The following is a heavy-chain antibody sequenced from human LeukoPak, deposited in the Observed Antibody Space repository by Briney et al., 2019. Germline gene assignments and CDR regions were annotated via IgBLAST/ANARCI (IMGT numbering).Heavy chain of an antibody. J-gene: IGHJ4*02. D-gene: IGHD2-15*01. CDR1: GFAFGSEA. Sequence: PGGSLRLSCAVSGFAFGSEAMSWVRQSPARGLEWVASISPGGGTTYYADYVKGRFTISRDNAKNSLYLQMNSLRAEDTAVYYCARAVVAATHIDYWGQGTLVTVSS. CDR2: ISPGGGTT. V-gene: IGHV3-23*01. CDR3: ARAVVAATHIDY.